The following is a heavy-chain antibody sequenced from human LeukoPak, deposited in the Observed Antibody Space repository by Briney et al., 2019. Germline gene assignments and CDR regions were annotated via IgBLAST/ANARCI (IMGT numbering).Heavy chain of an antibody. CDR1: GFTFSSYG. V-gene: IGHV3-33*06. CDR2: IWYDGSNK. J-gene: IGHJ4*02. Sequence: GGSLRLSCAASGFTFSSYGMHWVRQAPGKGLEWVAVIWYDGSNKYYADSVKGRFTISRDNSKNTLYLQMNSLRAEDTAVYYCAKVTEGDYFDYWGQGTLVTVSS. CDR3: AKVTEGDYFDY.